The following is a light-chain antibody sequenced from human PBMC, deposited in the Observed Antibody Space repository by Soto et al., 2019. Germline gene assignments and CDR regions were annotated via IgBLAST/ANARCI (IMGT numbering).Light chain of an antibody. V-gene: IGKV3-11*01. CDR1: QSVSSY. CDR3: QQRSNWPPT. Sequence: EIVLTQSPATLSLSPGERAALSCRASQSVSSYLAWYQQKPGQAPRLLIYDASNRATGIPARFSASGSGTDFTRTISSREPEDFAVYYCQQRSNWPPTFGQGTKLEIK. J-gene: IGKJ2*01. CDR2: DAS.